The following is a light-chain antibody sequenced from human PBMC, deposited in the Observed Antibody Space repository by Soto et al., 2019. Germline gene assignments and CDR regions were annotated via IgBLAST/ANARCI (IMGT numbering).Light chain of an antibody. Sequence: DIQMTQSPSTLSASVGDRVTITCRASQSISVWLAWYQQKSGKVPKLLISKASNLETGVPSRFSGSGSGTEFTLTSSSLQPDDFATYYCQRYNNLWTFGQGTKVEI. V-gene: IGKV1-5*03. J-gene: IGKJ1*01. CDR2: KAS. CDR1: QSISVW. CDR3: QRYNNLWT.